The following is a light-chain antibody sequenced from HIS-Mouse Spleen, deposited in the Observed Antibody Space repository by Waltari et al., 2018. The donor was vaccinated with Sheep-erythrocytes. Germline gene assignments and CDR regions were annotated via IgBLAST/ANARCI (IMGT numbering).Light chain of an antibody. CDR3: QQRSNWPPIT. J-gene: IGKJ5*01. Sequence: EIVLTQSPATLSFSQGERPTLSCRASQSVSSYLAWYQQKPGQAPRLLIYDASNRATGIPARFSGSGSGTDFTLTISSLEPEDFAVYYCQQRSNWPPITFGQGTRLEIK. CDR2: DAS. V-gene: IGKV3-11*01. CDR1: QSVSSY.